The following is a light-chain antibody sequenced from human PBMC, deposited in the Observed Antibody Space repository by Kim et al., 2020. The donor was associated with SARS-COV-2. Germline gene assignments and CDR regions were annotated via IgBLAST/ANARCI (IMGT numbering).Light chain of an antibody. CDR1: QSISNY. CDR2: AAS. V-gene: IGKV1-39*01. CDR3: QQSYSTPRT. Sequence: DIQMTQSPSSLSASVGDRVTITCRASQSISNYLNWYQQKPGKAPKLLIYAASSLQSGVPSRFSGSGSGTDFTLTISSLQPEDFVTYYCQQSYSTPRTFGQGTKVDIK. J-gene: IGKJ1*01.